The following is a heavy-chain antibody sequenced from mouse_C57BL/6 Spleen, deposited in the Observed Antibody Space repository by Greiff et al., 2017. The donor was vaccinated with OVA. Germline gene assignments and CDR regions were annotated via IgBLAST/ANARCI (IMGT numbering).Heavy chain of an antibody. V-gene: IGHV1-69*01. CDR2: IDPSDSYT. CDR3: ARGTSYFDY. J-gene: IGHJ2*01. D-gene: IGHD3-3*01. CDR1: GYTFTSYW. Sequence: QVQLQQSGAELVMPGASVKLSCKASGYTFTSYWMHWVKQRPGQGLEWIGEIDPSDSYTNYNQKFKGKSTLTVDKSSSTAYMQLSSLTSEDSAVYYCARGTSYFDYWGQGTTLTVSS.